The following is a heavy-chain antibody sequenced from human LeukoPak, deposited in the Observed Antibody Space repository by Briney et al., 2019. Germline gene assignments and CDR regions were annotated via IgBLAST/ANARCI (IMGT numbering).Heavy chain of an antibody. CDR1: GYTFTSYG. CDR2: ISAYNGNT. CDR3: ARILTGYYYDIGWFDP. D-gene: IGHD3-22*01. Sequence: GASVKVSCKASGYTFTSYGISWVRQAPGQGLEWMGWISAYNGNTNYAQKLQGRLTMTTDTSTSTAYMELRSLRSDDTAVYYCARILTGYYYDIGWFDPWGQGTLVTVSS. J-gene: IGHJ5*02. V-gene: IGHV1-18*01.